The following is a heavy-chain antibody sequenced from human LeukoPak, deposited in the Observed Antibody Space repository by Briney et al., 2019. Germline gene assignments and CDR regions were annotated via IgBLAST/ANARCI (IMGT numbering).Heavy chain of an antibody. J-gene: IGHJ5*02. D-gene: IGHD2-8*01. CDR1: GFTFSNAW. Sequence: GGSLRLSCAASGFTFSNAWMSWVRQAPGKGLEWVGRIKSKTDGGTTDYAAPVKGGFTISRDDSKNTLYLQMNSLKTEDTAVYYCTTDRGYCTNGVCLAASNNWFDPWGQGTLVTVSS. V-gene: IGHV3-15*01. CDR2: IKSKTDGGTT. CDR3: TTDRGYCTNGVCLAASNNWFDP.